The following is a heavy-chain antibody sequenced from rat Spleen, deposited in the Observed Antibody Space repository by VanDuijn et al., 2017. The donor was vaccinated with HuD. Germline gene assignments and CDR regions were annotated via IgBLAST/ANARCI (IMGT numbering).Heavy chain of an antibody. Sequence: EVQLVETGGGLVQPGRSLKLSCVASGFTFSSYWMYWIRQAPGKGLEWISSINTDGGSTYYPDSVKGRFTISRDNAENTVYLQMNSLRSEDTATYYCAKDRYSSYGIFNWFAYWGQGTLVTVSS. J-gene: IGHJ3*01. CDR2: INTDGGST. V-gene: IGHV5-58*01. CDR1: GFTFSSYW. D-gene: IGHD1-2*01. CDR3: AKDRYSSYGIFNWFAY.